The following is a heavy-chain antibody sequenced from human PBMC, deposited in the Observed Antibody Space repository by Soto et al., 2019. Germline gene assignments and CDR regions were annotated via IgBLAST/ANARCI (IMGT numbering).Heavy chain of an antibody. D-gene: IGHD2-21*02. CDR2: IYYSGRT. V-gene: IGHV4-39*01. CDR3: ARQRTTVVTQAYFDH. J-gene: IGHJ4*02. Sequence: SETLSLTCIVSGESTSSSSYYWGWIRQPPGKGLEWIGSIYYSGRTYYNPSFKSRVTISIDTSKNQFSLKLSSVTATDTAVYYCARQRTTVVTQAYFDHWGQGALVTVSS. CDR1: GESTSSSSYY.